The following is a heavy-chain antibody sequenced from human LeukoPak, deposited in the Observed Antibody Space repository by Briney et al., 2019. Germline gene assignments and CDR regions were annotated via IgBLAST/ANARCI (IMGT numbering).Heavy chain of an antibody. J-gene: IGHJ4*02. V-gene: IGHV3-30-3*01. CDR3: TRDLNGYYSIDF. D-gene: IGHD3-22*01. CDR1: GFTFSSYT. Sequence: GRSLRLSFAASGFTFSSYTMHWVRQAPGKGLEWVAFMSHDGSNEYYADSVKGRFTISRDNSKNTLFLQMNSLRVEDTAVYYCTRDLNGYYSIDFWGQGTLVTVSS. CDR2: MSHDGSNE.